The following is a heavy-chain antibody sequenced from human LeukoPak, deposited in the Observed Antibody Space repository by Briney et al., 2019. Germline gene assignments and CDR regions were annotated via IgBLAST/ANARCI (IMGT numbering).Heavy chain of an antibody. V-gene: IGHV2-5*02. D-gene: IGHD3-3*01. CDR1: GFSLSTSGVG. CDR2: IYWDDDK. CDR3: AHSTEAANDFWSGFRPPYDFDS. Sequence: SGPALVKPTQTLTLTCSFSGFSLSTSGVGVGWIRQPPGKALEWLTLIYWDDDKRYSPSLKSRLTITKDTSKNQVVLTMTNMDPVDTATYYCAHSTEAANDFWSGFRPPYDFDSWGQGTLVTVCS. J-gene: IGHJ4*02.